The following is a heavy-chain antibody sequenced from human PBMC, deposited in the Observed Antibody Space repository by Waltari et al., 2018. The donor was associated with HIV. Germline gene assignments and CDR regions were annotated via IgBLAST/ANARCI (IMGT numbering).Heavy chain of an antibody. CDR2: IWSDGYNK. Sequence: VYLMESGGGVVQPGGSLNLSRAEPGFTLSSYGMHWVRQAPGKGLEWVAVIWSDGYNKFYADSVRGRFTFSRDNSKYTLSLQMNSLRAEDTALYYCVKERGPFNGFDIWGQGTMVTVSS. J-gene: IGHJ3*02. V-gene: IGHV3-33*06. CDR3: VKERGPFNGFDI. D-gene: IGHD3-16*01. CDR1: GFTLSSYG.